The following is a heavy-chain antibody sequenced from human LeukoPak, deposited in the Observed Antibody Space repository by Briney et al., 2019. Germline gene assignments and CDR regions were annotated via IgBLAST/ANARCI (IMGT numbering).Heavy chain of an antibody. J-gene: IGHJ4*02. D-gene: IGHD3-16*01. CDR1: GFTFSTYA. V-gene: IGHV3-23*01. Sequence: GGSLRLSCAASGFTFSTYAMNWVRQAPGKGLEWVSTLSGSGDTTYYADSVKGRFTISRDNSKNTLYLQMNSLRAEDTAVYYCAKDGGEPRPFDYWGQGTLVTVSS. CDR3: AKDGGEPRPFDY. CDR2: LSGSGDTT.